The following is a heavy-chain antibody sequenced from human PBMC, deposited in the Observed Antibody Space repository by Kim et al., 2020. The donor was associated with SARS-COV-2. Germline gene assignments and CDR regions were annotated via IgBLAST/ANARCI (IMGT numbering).Heavy chain of an antibody. CDR3: ARVRWTPSNWFDP. CDR1: GYTFTSYG. CDR2: ISTYNGNT. D-gene: IGHD1-1*01. Sequence: ASVKVSCKASGYTFTSYGISWVRQAPGQGLEWMGWISTYNGNTNYAQKLQGRVTMTTDTSTSTAYMELRSLRSDDTAVYYWARVRWTPSNWFDPWGQGTLVTVSS. V-gene: IGHV1-18*01. J-gene: IGHJ5*02.